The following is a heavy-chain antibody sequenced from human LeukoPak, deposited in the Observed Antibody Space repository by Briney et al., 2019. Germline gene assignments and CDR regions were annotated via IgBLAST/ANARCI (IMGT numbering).Heavy chain of an antibody. CDR1: GGSISSSSYY. V-gene: IGHV4-39*07. CDR2: GYYSGST. Sequence: SETLSLTCTVSGGSISSSSYYWGWIRQPPGKGLEWIGNGYYSGSTYYNPSLKSRVTILLDTSKNQFSLNLSSVTAADTAVYYCARSDGYGLVGIWGQGTMVTVSS. J-gene: IGHJ3*02. D-gene: IGHD3-10*01. CDR3: ARSDGYGLVGI.